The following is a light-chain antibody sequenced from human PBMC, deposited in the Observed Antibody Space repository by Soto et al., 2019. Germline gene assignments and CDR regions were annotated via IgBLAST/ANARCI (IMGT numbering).Light chain of an antibody. Sequence: QSVLAQPRSVSGSPGQSVAISCTGTSSDVGDYNYVSWYQQHPGKAPKLMIYDVSARPSGVPNRFSGSKSGNTASLTISGLQTEDEADYYCCSYAGSYTLVFGGGTKVTVL. J-gene: IGLJ3*02. CDR3: CSYAGSYTLV. CDR1: SSDVGDYNY. CDR2: DVS. V-gene: IGLV2-11*01.